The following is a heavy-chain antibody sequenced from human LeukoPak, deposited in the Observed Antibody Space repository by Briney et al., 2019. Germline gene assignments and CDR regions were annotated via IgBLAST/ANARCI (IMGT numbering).Heavy chain of an antibody. J-gene: IGHJ4*02. CDR2: IYYSGST. V-gene: IGHV4-59*01. Sequence: SETLSLTCTVSGGSISSYYWSWIRQPPGKGLEWIGYIYYSGSTNYNPSLKSRVTISVDTSKNQFSLKLSSVTAADTAVYYRARDSSGYPTYWGQGTLVTVSS. D-gene: IGHD3-22*01. CDR3: ARDSSGYPTY. CDR1: GGSISSYY.